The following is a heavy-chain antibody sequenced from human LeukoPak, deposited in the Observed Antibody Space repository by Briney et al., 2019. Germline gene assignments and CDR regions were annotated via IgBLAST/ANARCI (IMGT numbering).Heavy chain of an antibody. CDR3: GRDLGGRGGA. J-gene: IGHJ4*02. V-gene: IGHV3-74*01. D-gene: IGHD3-16*01. Sequence: GGSLRLSCAASGFSFSTYWMHWVRQVPGTGPVWVSRTNADGGITDYTDSVKGRFTISRDNAKDTLYLQMNSLRPEDTAVYYCGRDLGGRGGARGQGTLVTVSS. CDR1: GFSFSTYW. CDR2: TNADGGIT.